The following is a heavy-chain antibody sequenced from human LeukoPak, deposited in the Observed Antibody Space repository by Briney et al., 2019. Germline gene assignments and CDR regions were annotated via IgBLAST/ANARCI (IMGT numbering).Heavy chain of an antibody. CDR2: ISSSGSTI. CDR3: ARGTIFGVVNNWFDA. Sequence: SGGSLRLSCAASGFTFSDYYMSWIRQAPGKGLEWVSYISSSGSTIYYADSVKGRFTISRDNAKNSLYLQMNSLRAEDTAVYYFARGTIFGVVNNWFDAGGQGILVTVSS. J-gene: IGHJ5*02. CDR1: GFTFSDYY. V-gene: IGHV3-11*04. D-gene: IGHD3-3*01.